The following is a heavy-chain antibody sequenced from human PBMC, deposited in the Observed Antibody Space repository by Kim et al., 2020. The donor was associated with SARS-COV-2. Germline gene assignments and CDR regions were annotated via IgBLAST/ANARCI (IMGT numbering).Heavy chain of an antibody. Sequence: ASVKVSCKASGYTFTSYGISWVRQAPGQGLEWMGWISAYNGNTNYAQKLQGRVTMTTDTSTSTAYMELRSLRSDDTAVYYCARDACITFFGVVIAGCDYVDYWGQGALVTVSS. CDR2: ISAYNGNT. CDR3: ARDACITFFGVVIAGCDYVDY. D-gene: IGHD3-3*01. J-gene: IGHJ4*02. V-gene: IGHV1-18*01. CDR1: GYTFTSYG.